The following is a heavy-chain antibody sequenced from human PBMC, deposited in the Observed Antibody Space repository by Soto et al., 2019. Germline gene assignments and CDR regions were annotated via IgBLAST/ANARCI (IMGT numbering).Heavy chain of an antibody. D-gene: IGHD3-10*01. CDR2: IVVASGNT. V-gene: IGHV1-58*02. J-gene: IGHJ3*02. Sequence: SVKGSRKASGYSFTTYGISSVRQAPGQGLEWIGWIVVASGNTNYAQKFQERVTITRDMSTSTAYMELSSLRSEDTAVYYCAASKGDAADGFDIWGQGTMVTVSS. CDR1: GYSFTTYG. CDR3: AASKGDAADGFDI.